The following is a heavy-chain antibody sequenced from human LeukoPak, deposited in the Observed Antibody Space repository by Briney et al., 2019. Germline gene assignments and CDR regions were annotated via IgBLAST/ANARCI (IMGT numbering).Heavy chain of an antibody. V-gene: IGHV4-4*07. CDR3: ARDGGYDSGVFDF. J-gene: IGHJ4*02. Sequence: SETLSLTCNVSGVSINIYYWSWLRQTPGKGLEWIGRSQGSGSTNYNPPLKNRVPISIDKSKNHLSLSLRSVTAADTALYFCARDGGYDSGVFDFWGQGTLVTVSS. CDR2: SQGSGST. CDR1: GVSINIYY. D-gene: IGHD3-22*01.